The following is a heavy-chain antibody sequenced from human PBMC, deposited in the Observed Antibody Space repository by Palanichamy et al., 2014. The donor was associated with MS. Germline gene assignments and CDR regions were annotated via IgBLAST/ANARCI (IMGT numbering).Heavy chain of an antibody. CDR3: ARENGYCSSTSCSNHPHWFDP. D-gene: IGHD2-2*03. Sequence: QVQLQESGPGLVKPSETLSLTCTVSGGSISSYYWSWIRQPPGKGLEWIGYIYYSGSTNYNPSLKSRVTISVDTSKNQFSLKLSSVTAADTAVYYCARENGYCSSTSCSNHPHWFDPWGQGTLVTVSS. J-gene: IGHJ5*02. V-gene: IGHV4-59*01. CDR2: IYYSGST. CDR1: GGSISSYY.